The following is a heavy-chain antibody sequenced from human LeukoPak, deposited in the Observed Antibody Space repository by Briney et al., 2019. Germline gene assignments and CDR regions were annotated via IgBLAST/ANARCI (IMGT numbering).Heavy chain of an antibody. CDR3: ARDGYSYGSDFDY. CDR2: IRSKADNDAT. D-gene: IGHD5-18*01. Sequence: PGGSLRLSCAASGFTFSGSVLLWVRQASGRGLEWVGRIRSKADNDATAYAASVKGRFTISRDDSRNTAYLQMNSLKTEDTAMYYCARDGYSYGSDFDYWGQGTLVTVSS. J-gene: IGHJ4*02. V-gene: IGHV3-73*01. CDR1: GFTFSGSV.